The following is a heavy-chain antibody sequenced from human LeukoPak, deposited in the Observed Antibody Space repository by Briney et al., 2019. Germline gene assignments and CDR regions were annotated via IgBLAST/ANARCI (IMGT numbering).Heavy chain of an antibody. CDR3: ARDEPDSSSLDY. CDR2: ISYDGSNK. J-gene: IGHJ4*02. D-gene: IGHD6-13*01. V-gene: IGHV3-30*01. CDR1: GFTFSSYA. Sequence: HPGGSLRLSCAASGFTFSSYAMHWVRQAPGKGLEWVAVISYDGSNKYYADSVKGRFTISRDNSKNTLYLQMNSLRAEDTAVYYCARDEPDSSSLDYWGQGTLVTVSS.